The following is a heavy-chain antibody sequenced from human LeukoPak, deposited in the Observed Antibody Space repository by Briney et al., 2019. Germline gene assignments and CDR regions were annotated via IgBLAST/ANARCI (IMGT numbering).Heavy chain of an antibody. CDR2: ISSGSSYI. J-gene: IGHJ4*02. V-gene: IGHV3-21*01. CDR3: ARDFPYSGSYYLGPVDY. D-gene: IGHD1-26*01. CDR1: GFSFSTYT. Sequence: GGSLRLSCAASGFSFSTYTMNRVRQAPGKGLEWVSSISSGSSYIYYADSVKGRFTISRDNAKNSLYLQMNNLRAEDTAVYYCARDFPYSGSYYLGPVDYWGQGTLVTVSS.